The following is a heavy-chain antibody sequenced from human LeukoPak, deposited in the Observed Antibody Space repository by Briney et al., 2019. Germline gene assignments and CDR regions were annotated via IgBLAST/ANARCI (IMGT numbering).Heavy chain of an antibody. CDR3: LRQGVGDPPR. V-gene: IGHV3-53*04. CDR2: IYAGGSSSA. CDR1: GFTVSSND. J-gene: IGHJ4*02. Sequence: GGSLRLSCAASGFTVSSNDMSWVRQAPGKGLEWVSLIYAGGSSSAFYADSVKGRFTGSRHDSKNTLDLQMNGLRADDTSVYYCLRQGVGDPPRWGQGTLVTVSS. D-gene: IGHD3-16*01.